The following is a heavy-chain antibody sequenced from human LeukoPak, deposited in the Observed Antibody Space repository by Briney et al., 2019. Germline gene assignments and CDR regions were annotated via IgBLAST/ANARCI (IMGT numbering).Heavy chain of an antibody. V-gene: IGHV3-30-3*01. Sequence: GGSLRLSCAASGFTFSNYAMHWVRQAPGKGLEWVAVISYDGSNKYYANSVKGRFTISRDDSKNTLYVQMDSLRAEDTAVYYCARESKESYGSSFYFWGQGTLVTVSS. J-gene: IGHJ4*02. CDR2: ISYDGSNK. CDR1: GFTFSNYA. D-gene: IGHD3-10*01. CDR3: ARESKESYGSSFYF.